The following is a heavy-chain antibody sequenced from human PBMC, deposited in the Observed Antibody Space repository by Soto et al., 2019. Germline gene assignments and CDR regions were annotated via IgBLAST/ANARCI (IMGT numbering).Heavy chain of an antibody. D-gene: IGHD2-2*01. CDR2: IWYDGSNK. J-gene: IGHJ6*02. V-gene: IGHV3-33*01. CDR3: ARWYQLRGDYYYGMDV. CDR1: GFTFSSYG. Sequence: QVQLVESGGGVVQPGRSLRLSFAASGFTFSSYGIHWVRQAPGKGLGWVAVIWYDGSNKYYADSVKGRFTISRDNSKNTLYLQMNSLRAEDTAVYYCARWYQLRGDYYYGMDVWGQGTTVTVSS.